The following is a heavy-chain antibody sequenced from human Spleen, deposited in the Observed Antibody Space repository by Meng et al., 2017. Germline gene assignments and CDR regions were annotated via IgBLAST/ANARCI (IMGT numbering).Heavy chain of an antibody. Sequence: GESLKISCAASGFTFSSYSMNWVRQAPGKGLEWVSGISGSGGSTYYADSVKGRFTISRDNSKNTLYLQMNSLRAEDTAVYYCAKGYYDSSGYYNDWYFDLWGRGTLVTVSS. J-gene: IGHJ2*01. CDR2: ISGSGGST. V-gene: IGHV3-23*01. CDR3: AKGYYDSSGYYNDWYFDL. D-gene: IGHD3-22*01. CDR1: GFTFSSYS.